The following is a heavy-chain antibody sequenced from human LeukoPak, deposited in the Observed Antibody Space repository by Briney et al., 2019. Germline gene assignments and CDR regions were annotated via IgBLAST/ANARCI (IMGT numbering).Heavy chain of an antibody. D-gene: IGHD6-19*01. CDR3: ARFSGWSFFFDF. CDR1: GGSISSYY. J-gene: IGHJ4*02. Sequence: SETLSLTCTVSGGSISSYYWTWVRQPPGKGLEWIGYIYNTGSTNYNPSLKSRVTISVDTSKNQFSLNLRSVTAADTAVYYCARFSGWSFFFDFWGQGALVTVSS. V-gene: IGHV4-59*01. CDR2: IYNTGST.